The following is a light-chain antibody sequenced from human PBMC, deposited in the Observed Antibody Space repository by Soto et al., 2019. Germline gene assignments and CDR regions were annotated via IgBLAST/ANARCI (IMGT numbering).Light chain of an antibody. V-gene: IGLV2-14*03. J-gene: IGLJ1*01. CDR1: SSDVGGSNF. CDR2: DVA. CDR3: VSYTSSTTYV. Sequence: QSALTQTASVSDSPGQSITISCTGTSSDVGGSNFVSWYQQHPGKPPKLIIYDVANRPSGVSNRFSGSKSGSTASLIISRLQTEDEADYYCVSYTSSTTYVFGTGTKVTVL.